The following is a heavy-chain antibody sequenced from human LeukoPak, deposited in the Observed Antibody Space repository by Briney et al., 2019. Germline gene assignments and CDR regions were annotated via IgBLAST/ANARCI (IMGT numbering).Heavy chain of an antibody. CDR2: IYYSGST. J-gene: IGHJ6*02. Sequence: PSETLSLTCTVSGGSISSGGYYWSWIRQHPGKGLEWIGYIYYSGSTYYNPSLKSRVTISVDTSKNQFSLKLSSVTAADTAVYYCARDPKYYDFWSGSPSLQYGMDVWGQGTTVTVSS. CDR1: GGSISSGGYY. CDR3: ARDPKYYDFWSGSPSLQYGMDV. V-gene: IGHV4-31*03. D-gene: IGHD3-3*01.